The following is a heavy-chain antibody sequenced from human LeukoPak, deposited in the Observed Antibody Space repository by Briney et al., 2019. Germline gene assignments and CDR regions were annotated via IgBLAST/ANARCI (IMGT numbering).Heavy chain of an antibody. Sequence: GASVKVSCKASGYTFTDYYMHWVRQAPGQGLEWMGWIKTNTGDTNSAQKFQGRVTLTRDTSISAAYMELSNLRSDDTAVYYCARGGLSPVGDYYYYYMDVWGKGTTVTISS. CDR1: GYTFTDYY. J-gene: IGHJ6*03. V-gene: IGHV1-2*02. CDR2: IKTNTGDT. CDR3: ARGGLSPVGDYYYYYMDV. D-gene: IGHD3-10*01.